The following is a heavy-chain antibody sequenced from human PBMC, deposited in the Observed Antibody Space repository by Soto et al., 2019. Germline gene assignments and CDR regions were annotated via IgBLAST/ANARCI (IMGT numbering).Heavy chain of an antibody. D-gene: IGHD3-3*01. CDR2: IWYDGSNK. CDR1: GFTFSSYG. CDR3: ARAPDDFWSGYYEDFDY. J-gene: IGHJ4*02. V-gene: IGHV3-33*01. Sequence: GGSLRLSCAASGFTFSSYGMHGVRQAPGKGLEWVAVIWYDGSNKYYADSVKGRFTISRDNSKNTLYLQMNSLRAEDTAVYYCARAPDDFWSGYYEDFDYWGQGTLVTVSS.